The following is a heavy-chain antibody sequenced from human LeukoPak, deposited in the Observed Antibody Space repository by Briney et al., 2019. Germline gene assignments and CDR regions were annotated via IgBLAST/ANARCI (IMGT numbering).Heavy chain of an antibody. Sequence: GGSLRLSCAASGFTFSSYAMSWVRQAPGKGLEWVSAISGSGGSTYYADSVKGRFTISRDNSKNTLYLQMNSLRAEDTAVYYCADGAPMVAAAGRDAAFDIWGQGTMVTVSS. D-gene: IGHD6-13*01. J-gene: IGHJ3*02. CDR2: ISGSGGST. CDR1: GFTFSSYA. CDR3: ADGAPMVAAAGRDAAFDI. V-gene: IGHV3-23*01.